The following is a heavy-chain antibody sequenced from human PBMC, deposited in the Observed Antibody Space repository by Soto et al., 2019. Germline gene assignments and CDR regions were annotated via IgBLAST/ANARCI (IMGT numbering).Heavy chain of an antibody. D-gene: IGHD3-9*01. J-gene: IGHJ5*02. CDR3: AMSRYFDPFNWFDP. CDR2: IIPIFGTA. CDR1: GGTFSSYA. V-gene: IGHV1-69*12. Sequence: QVQLVQSGAEVKKPGSSVKVSCKASGGTFSSYAISWVRQAPGQGLEWMGGIIPIFGTANYAHKFQGRVTITADESTSTAYMELRSLRSEDTAVYYCAMSRYFDPFNWFDPWCQGTLVTVSS.